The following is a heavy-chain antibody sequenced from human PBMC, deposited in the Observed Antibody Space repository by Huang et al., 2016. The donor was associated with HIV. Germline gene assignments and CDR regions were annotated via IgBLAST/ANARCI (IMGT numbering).Heavy chain of an antibody. J-gene: IGHJ3*01. CDR3: ARGFGINYNHEAFDV. CDR1: GYTFTNYD. Sequence: QIQLAQSGAEVKKPGASVKVSCKASGYTFTNYDINWVRQASGQGLWWSGWRKPKSGNVGYTKKFQGRVAILRNSSINTSHLEVTSLTSEDTAVYYCARGFGINYNHEAFDVWGQGTMVTVSS. V-gene: IGHV1-8*01. D-gene: IGHD3-10*01. CDR2: RKPKSGNV.